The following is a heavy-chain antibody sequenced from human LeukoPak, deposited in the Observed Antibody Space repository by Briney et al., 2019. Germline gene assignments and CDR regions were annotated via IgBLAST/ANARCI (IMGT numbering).Heavy chain of an antibody. J-gene: IGHJ4*02. D-gene: IGHD3-16*01. CDR2: INPNSGGT. V-gene: IGHV1-2*06. CDR1: GYTFTGYY. Sequence: ASVKVSCKASGYTFTGYYMHWVRQAPGQGLEWMGRINPNSGGTNSAQKFQGRVTMTRDTSISTAYMELSRLRSDDTAVYYCARAGDDYVWGSDNYYWGQGTLVTVSS. CDR3: ARAGDDYVWGSDNYY.